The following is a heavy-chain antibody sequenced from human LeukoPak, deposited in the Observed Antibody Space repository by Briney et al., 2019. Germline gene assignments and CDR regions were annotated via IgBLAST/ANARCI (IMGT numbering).Heavy chain of an antibody. J-gene: IGHJ4*02. CDR3: ARDYGSSGWY. CDR2: IYYSGST. V-gene: IGHV4-39*07. Sequence: SETLSLTCTVSGGSISSSSYYWGWIRQPPGKGLEWIGSIYYSGSTYYNPSLKSRVTISVDTSKNQLSPKLSSVTAADTAVYYCARDYGSSGWYWGQGTLVTVSS. CDR1: GGSISSSSYY. D-gene: IGHD6-19*01.